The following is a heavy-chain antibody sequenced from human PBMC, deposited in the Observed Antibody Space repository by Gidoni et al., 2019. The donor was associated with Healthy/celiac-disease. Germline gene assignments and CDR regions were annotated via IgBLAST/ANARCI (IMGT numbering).Heavy chain of an antibody. CDR1: GFTFSSYS. CDR2: ISSSSSYI. CDR3: ARHCSGGSCYGGGGY. D-gene: IGHD2-15*01. Sequence: EVQLVESGGGLVKPGGSLRLSCAASGFTFSSYSMNGVRQAPGKGLEWVSSISSSSSYIYYADSVKGRFTISRDNAKNSLYLQMNSLRAEDTAVYYCARHCSGGSCYGGGGYWGQGTLVTVPS. V-gene: IGHV3-21*01. J-gene: IGHJ4*02.